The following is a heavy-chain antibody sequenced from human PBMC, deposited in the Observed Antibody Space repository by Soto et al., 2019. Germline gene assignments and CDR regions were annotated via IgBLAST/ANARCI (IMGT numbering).Heavy chain of an antibody. CDR1: GYSFTIYW. Sequence: GESLKISCKGSGYSFTIYWIGWVRQMPGKGLEWMGIIYPGDSDTRYSPSFQGQVTISADKSISTAYLQWSSLKASDTAMYYCARHNVDTAMGYLYYYYYGMDVWGQGTTVTVSS. CDR3: ARHNVDTAMGYLYYYYYGMDV. D-gene: IGHD5-18*01. CDR2: IYPGDSDT. J-gene: IGHJ6*02. V-gene: IGHV5-51*01.